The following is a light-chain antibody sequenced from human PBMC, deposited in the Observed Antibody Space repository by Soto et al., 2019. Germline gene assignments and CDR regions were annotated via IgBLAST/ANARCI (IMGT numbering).Light chain of an antibody. V-gene: IGLV2-23*02. CDR3: CSYAGSSTSYV. J-gene: IGLJ1*01. Sequence: QSVLTQPSSVSGSPGQSITISCTGTSSDVGSYNLVSWYQQHPGKAPKLMIYEVSKRPSGVSNRFSGSKSGNTASLTISGLQAEYEADYYCCSYAGSSTSYVFGPGTKVTVL. CDR1: SSDVGSYNL. CDR2: EVS.